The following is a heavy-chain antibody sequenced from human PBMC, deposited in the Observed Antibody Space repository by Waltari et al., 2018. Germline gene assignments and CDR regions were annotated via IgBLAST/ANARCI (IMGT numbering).Heavy chain of an antibody. CDR2: IIPIFGTA. V-gene: IGHV1-69*13. J-gene: IGHJ6*02. Sequence: QVQLVQSGAEVKKPGSSVKVSCKASGGTFRSYAISWVRQAPGQGLEWMGGIIPIFGTANYAQKFQGRVTITADESTSTAYMELSSLRSEDTAVYYCARGHPPGGDYVYYYYGLDLWGQGTTVTVSS. D-gene: IGHD4-17*01. CDR3: ARGHPPGGDYVYYYYGLDL. CDR1: GGTFRSYA.